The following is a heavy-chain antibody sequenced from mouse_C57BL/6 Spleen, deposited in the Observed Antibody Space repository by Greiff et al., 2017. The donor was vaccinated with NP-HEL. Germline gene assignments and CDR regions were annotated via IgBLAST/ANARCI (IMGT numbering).Heavy chain of an antibody. J-gene: IGHJ1*03. CDR2: ISSGSSTI. V-gene: IGHV5-17*01. Sequence: EVQVVESGGGLVKPGGSLKLSCAASGFTFSDYGMHWVRQAPEKGLEWVAYISSGSSTIYYADTVKGRFTISRDNAKNTLFLQMTSLRSEDTAMYYCARGRPYYYGSSSYWYFDVWGTGTTVTVSS. CDR1: GFTFSDYG. CDR3: ARGRPYYYGSSSYWYFDV. D-gene: IGHD1-1*01.